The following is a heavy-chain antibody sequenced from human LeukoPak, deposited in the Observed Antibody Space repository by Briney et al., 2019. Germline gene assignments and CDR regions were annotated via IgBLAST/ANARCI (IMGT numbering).Heavy chain of an antibody. Sequence: ASVKVSCKASGYTFTSYGISWVRQAPGQGLEWMGLISAYNGNTNYAQKLQGRVTMTTDTSTSTAYMELRSLRSDDTAVYYCARVSDIVATILETDFDYWGQGTLVTVSS. J-gene: IGHJ4*02. V-gene: IGHV1-18*01. CDR2: ISAYNGNT. CDR3: ARVSDIVATILETDFDY. D-gene: IGHD5-12*01. CDR1: GYTFTSYG.